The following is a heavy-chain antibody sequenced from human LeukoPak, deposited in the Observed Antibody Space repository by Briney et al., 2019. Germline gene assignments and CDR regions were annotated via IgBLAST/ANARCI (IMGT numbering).Heavy chain of an antibody. CDR3: AGRVHYYYYGMDV. J-gene: IGHJ6*02. V-gene: IGHV1-2*02. Sequence: ASVNVSCKSSGYTFTVYYMHWVRQAPGQGLELMGWINPNSGGTNYAQKFQGRVTMTRDTYISTAYMELSRLRSDDTAVYYCAGRVHYYYYGMDVWGQGTTVTVSS. D-gene: IGHD2-15*01. CDR2: INPNSGGT. CDR1: GYTFTVYY.